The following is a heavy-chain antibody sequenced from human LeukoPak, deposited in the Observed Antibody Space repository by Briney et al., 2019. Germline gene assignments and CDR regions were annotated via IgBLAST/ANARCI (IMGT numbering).Heavy chain of an antibody. V-gene: IGHV3-33*01. CDR2: IWYDGSNK. CDR1: GVTFRSYG. CDR3: ARDYGYYYGMDV. D-gene: IGHD3-10*01. J-gene: IGHJ6*02. Sequence: PGRSLRLSCAASGVTFRSYGMHWVRQAPGKGLEWVAVIWYDGSNKYYADSVKGRFTISRDNSKNTLYLQMNSLRAEDTAVYYCARDYGYYYGMDVWGQGTTVTVSS.